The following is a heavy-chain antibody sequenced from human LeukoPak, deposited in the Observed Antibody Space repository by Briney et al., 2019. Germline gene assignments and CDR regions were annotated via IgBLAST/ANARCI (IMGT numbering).Heavy chain of an antibody. CDR2: LSSSSSYI. CDR1: GFTFSSYS. CDR3: ARDSSGWYVGYFDY. D-gene: IGHD6-19*01. V-gene: IGHV3-21*01. J-gene: IGHJ4*02. Sequence: GGSLRLSCAASGFTFSSYSMNWVRQAPGKGPEWVSSLSSSSSYIYYADSVKGRFTISRDNPENSLYLQKNSLRAEDTAVYYCARDSSGWYVGYFDYWGQGNLVTVSS.